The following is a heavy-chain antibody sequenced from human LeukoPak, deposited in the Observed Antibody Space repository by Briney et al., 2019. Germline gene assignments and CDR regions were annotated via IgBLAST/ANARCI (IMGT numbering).Heavy chain of an antibody. V-gene: IGHV4-34*01. J-gene: IGHJ5*02. Sequence: SETLSLTCAVYGGSFSGYYWSWIRQPPGKGLEWIGEINHSGNTNYNPSLKSRVTISVDTSKNQFSLKLNSVTATDTAVYYCARHYGPWGQGTLVTVSS. CDR2: INHSGNT. D-gene: IGHD3-16*01. CDR3: ARHYGP. CDR1: GGSFSGYY.